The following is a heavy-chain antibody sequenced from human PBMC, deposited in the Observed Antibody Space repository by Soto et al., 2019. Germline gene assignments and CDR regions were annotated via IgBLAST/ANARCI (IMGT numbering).Heavy chain of an antibody. J-gene: IGHJ5*02. CDR2: IRSKGLNYAT. Sequence: EVQLVESGGGLVQPGGSPKLSCAASGFAFSGSAMYWVRQASGKGPEWVGRIRSKGLNYATEYAASVKGRFTISRDDSKNTAYLQMNSLQTEDTAVYYCTRDLFSYDYSGILWFDPWGQGTLVTVSS. CDR3: TRDLFSYDYSGILWFDP. V-gene: IGHV3-73*02. D-gene: IGHD3-16*01. CDR1: GFAFSGSA.